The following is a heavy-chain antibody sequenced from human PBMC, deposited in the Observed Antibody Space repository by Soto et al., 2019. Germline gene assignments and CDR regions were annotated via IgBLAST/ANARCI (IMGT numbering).Heavy chain of an antibody. CDR1: GFTFSSYG. Sequence: QVQLVESGGGVVQPERSLRRSCAASGFTFSSYGMHWVRQAPGKGLEWVAVIWYDGSNKYYADSVKGRFTISRDNSKNTLYLQMNSLRAEDTAVYYCVREYGSESYYNPYYYYGMDVWGQGTTVTVSS. J-gene: IGHJ6*02. CDR3: VREYGSESYYNPYYYYGMDV. CDR2: IWYDGSNK. D-gene: IGHD3-10*01. V-gene: IGHV3-33*01.